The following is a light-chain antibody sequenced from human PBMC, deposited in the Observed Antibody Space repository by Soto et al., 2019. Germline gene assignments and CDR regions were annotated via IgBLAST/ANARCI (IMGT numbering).Light chain of an antibody. J-gene: IGLJ3*02. CDR2: VNT. Sequence: QSVLTQPPAVSGAPGQRVSISCSGNTSNIGANFDVNWYQQFPGAAPKLLISVNTNRPSGVPDRFSASKSGTSASLAITGLQAEDEADYYCAAWDDRLNGWVFGGGTKLTVL. CDR1: TSNIGANFD. CDR3: AAWDDRLNGWV. V-gene: IGLV1-40*01.